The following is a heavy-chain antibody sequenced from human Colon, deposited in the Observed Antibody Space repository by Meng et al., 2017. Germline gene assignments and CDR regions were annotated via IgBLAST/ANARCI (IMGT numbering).Heavy chain of an antibody. CDR2: MSNDGGRA. CDR3: ARGWLAN. Sequence: QVQVVESGGGVVQPGGSLRLSCAVSGFTLSTYYMQWVRQVPGKGLQWVALMSNDGGRAYYADSVKGRFTISRDTSKNTLYLEMNDLRVGDTAVYYCARGWLANWGQGTLVTVSS. CDR1: GFTLSTYY. V-gene: IGHV3-30*04. D-gene: IGHD6-19*01. J-gene: IGHJ4*02.